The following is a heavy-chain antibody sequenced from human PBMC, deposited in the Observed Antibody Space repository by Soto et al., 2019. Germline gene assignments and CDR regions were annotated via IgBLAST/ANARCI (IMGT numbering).Heavy chain of an antibody. Sequence: PGGSLRLSCAASGFTFSNYGVHWVRQAPGKGLEWVAVIWYDGSSEYYTESVKGRFTISRDNSKNTLYLQMNSLRAEDTAVYYCARVPGSGTYYDNRIANDAFDIWGRGTMVTVSS. J-gene: IGHJ3*02. CDR3: ARVPGSGTYYDNRIANDAFDI. V-gene: IGHV3-33*01. CDR2: IWYDGSSE. CDR1: GFTFSNYG. D-gene: IGHD3-10*01.